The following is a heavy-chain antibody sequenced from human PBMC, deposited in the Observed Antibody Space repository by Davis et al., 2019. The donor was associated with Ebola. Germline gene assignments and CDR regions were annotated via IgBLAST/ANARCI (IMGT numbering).Heavy chain of an antibody. V-gene: IGHV1-8*01. Sequence: ASVKVSCKASGYTFTSYDINWVRQATGQGLEWMGWMNPNSGNTGYAQKFQGRVTMTRNTSISTAYMELSSLRSEDTAVYYCARGHEWELPGYYYGMDVWGQGTTVTVSS. D-gene: IGHD1-26*01. CDR2: MNPNSGNT. CDR1: GYTFTSYD. CDR3: ARGHEWELPGYYYGMDV. J-gene: IGHJ6*02.